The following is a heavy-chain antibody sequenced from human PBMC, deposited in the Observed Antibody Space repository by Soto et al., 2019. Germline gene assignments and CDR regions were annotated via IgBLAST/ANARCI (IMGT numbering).Heavy chain of an antibody. J-gene: IGHJ6*02. V-gene: IGHV2-70*04. Sequence: SGPTLVNPTQTLTLTCTVSGFSLSGTGMHVTWIRQPPGKALEWLARIDWEDTKLYSSSLKTRLSISRDTSKNQVVLTMTSMDPADTGTYYCARAFYGMDVWGQGTTVTVSS. CDR3: ARAFYGMDV. CDR1: GFSLSGTGMH. CDR2: IDWEDTK.